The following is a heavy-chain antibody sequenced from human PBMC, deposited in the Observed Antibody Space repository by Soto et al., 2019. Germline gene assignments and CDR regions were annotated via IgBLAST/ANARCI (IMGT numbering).Heavy chain of an antibody. J-gene: IGHJ5*02. CDR3: ARDPRIAVAGTENWFDP. V-gene: IGHV1-18*01. Sequence: GASVKVSCKASGYTFTSYGISWVRQAPGQGLERMGWISAYNGNTNYAQKLQGRVTMTTDTSTSTAYMELRSLRSDDTAVYYCARDPRIAVAGTENWFDPWGQGTLVTVSS. CDR1: GYTFTSYG. D-gene: IGHD6-19*01. CDR2: ISAYNGNT.